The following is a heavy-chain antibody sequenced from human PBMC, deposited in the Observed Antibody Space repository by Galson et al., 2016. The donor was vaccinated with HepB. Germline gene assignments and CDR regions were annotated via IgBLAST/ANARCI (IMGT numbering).Heavy chain of an antibody. Sequence: TLSLTCTVSGGSINSGDYYWNWIRHLPGKGLEWIGYIYYSGSTYYNPSLKSRITISIDTSKNQFSLRLSSVTAADTAVYYCARGAGDDDFWSFDYWGQGALVTVSS. CDR2: IYYSGST. V-gene: IGHV4-30-4*01. D-gene: IGHD3-3*01. CDR3: ARGAGDDDFWSFDY. CDR1: GGSINSGDYY. J-gene: IGHJ4*02.